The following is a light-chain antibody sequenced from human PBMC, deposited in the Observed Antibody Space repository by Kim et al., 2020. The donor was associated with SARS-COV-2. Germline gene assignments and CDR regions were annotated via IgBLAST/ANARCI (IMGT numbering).Light chain of an antibody. CDR3: QQYGSSPYT. V-gene: IGKV3-20*01. Sequence: LAPGERAPLTGRASQSVSSNYLAWYQQEPGQAPRLLIYGASSRAVGIPDRFSGSGSGTDFTLTISRLEPEDFAVYYCQQYGSSPYTFGQGTKLEI. CDR1: QSVSSNY. CDR2: GAS. J-gene: IGKJ2*01.